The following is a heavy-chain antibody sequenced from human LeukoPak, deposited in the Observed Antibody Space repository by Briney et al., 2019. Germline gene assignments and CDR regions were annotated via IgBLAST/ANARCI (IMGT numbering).Heavy chain of an antibody. Sequence: GGSLKLSCAASGFTFSGSSMSWVRQAPGKGLEWVSRINSDGSSTIYADPVKGRFTISRDNAKNTLYLQMNSLRAEDTAVYYCARYGDYGGGTLGSWGQGTPVTVSS. CDR2: INSDGSST. J-gene: IGHJ5*02. D-gene: IGHD4-17*01. CDR3: ARYGDYGGGTLGS. CDR1: GFTFSGSS. V-gene: IGHV3-74*01.